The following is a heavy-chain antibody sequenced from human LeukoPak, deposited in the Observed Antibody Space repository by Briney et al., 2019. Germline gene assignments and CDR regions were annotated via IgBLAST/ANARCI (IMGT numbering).Heavy chain of an antibody. Sequence: SETLSLTCTVSGDPISNYYWSWIRQPPGKGLEWIGYIYYSGSTNYNPSLKSRVTISVDTSDNQLSLRLSSVTAADTAVYYCARGGGYYYGSGSYYPYFDYWGQGTLVTVSS. V-gene: IGHV4-59*01. CDR3: ARGGGYYYGSGSYYPYFDY. D-gene: IGHD3-10*01. J-gene: IGHJ4*02. CDR2: IYYSGST. CDR1: GDPISNYY.